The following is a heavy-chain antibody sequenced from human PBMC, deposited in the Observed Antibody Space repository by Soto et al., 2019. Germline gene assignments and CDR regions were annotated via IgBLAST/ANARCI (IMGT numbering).Heavy chain of an antibody. J-gene: IGHJ4*02. CDR1: GFTFSSYG. D-gene: IGHD3-3*01. CDR3: ARGSGGPWEYYFDY. CDR2: IWYDGSNK. Sequence: ESGGGVVQPGRSLRLSCAASGFTFSSYGMHWVRQAPGKGLEWVAVIWYDGSNKYYADSVKGRFTISRDNSKNTLYLQMNSLRAEDTAVYYCARGSGGPWEYYFDYWGQGTLVTVSS. V-gene: IGHV3-33*01.